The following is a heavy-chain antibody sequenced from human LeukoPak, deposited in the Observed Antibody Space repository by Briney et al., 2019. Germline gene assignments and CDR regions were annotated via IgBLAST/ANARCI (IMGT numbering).Heavy chain of an antibody. Sequence: PGGSLRLSCAASGFTFSDYYMSWIRQAPGKGLEWVSYISSSGSTIYYADSVKGRFTISRDNAKNSLYLQMNSLRAEDTAVYYCARAPPFWSGFGYYYYYYMDVWGKGTTVTVSS. CDR3: ARAPPFWSGFGYYYYYYMDV. V-gene: IGHV3-11*04. CDR1: GFTFSDYY. CDR2: ISSSGSTI. J-gene: IGHJ6*03. D-gene: IGHD3-3*01.